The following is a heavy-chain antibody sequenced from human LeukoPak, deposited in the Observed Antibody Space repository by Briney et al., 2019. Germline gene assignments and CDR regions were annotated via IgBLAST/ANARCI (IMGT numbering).Heavy chain of an antibody. D-gene: IGHD3-3*01. CDR3: AKVYGLRFLESSFDP. Sequence: GGSLRLSCAASGFTVSNNYMSWVRQAPGKGLEWVSVIYRGGSTYYADSVKGRFTISRDNSKNTLYLQMNSLRAEDTAVYYCAKVYGLRFLESSFDPWGQGTLVTVSS. J-gene: IGHJ5*02. CDR2: IYRGGST. CDR1: GFTVSNNY. V-gene: IGHV3-53*01.